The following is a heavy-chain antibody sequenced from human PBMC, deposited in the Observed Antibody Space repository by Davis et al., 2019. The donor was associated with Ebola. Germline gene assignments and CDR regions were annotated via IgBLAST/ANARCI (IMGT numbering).Heavy chain of an antibody. J-gene: IGHJ4*02. CDR3: ARTFVGGWLFDY. V-gene: IGHV1-3*01. CDR2: INAGNGIT. CDR1: GYTFTNTA. Sequence: ASVKVSCKASGYTFTNTAIHWVRQAPGQRLEWMGWINAGNGITRYSQMFQGRVTMTRDTSAGTAYMEMSSLTSEDTAVYYCARTFVGGWLFDYWGQGTLVTVSS. D-gene: IGHD1-26*01.